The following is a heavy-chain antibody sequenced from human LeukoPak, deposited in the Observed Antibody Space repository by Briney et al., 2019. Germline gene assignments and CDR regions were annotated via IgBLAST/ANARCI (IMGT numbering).Heavy chain of an antibody. Sequence: SVKVSCKASGGTFSSYAISWVRQAPGQGLEWMGRIIPIFGIANYTQKFQGRVTITADKSTSTAYMELSSLRSEDTAVYYCARDSFYYDSSDPSHFDYWGQGTLVTVSS. D-gene: IGHD3-22*01. CDR2: IIPIFGIA. J-gene: IGHJ4*02. CDR1: GGTFSSYA. V-gene: IGHV1-69*04. CDR3: ARDSFYYDSSDPSHFDY.